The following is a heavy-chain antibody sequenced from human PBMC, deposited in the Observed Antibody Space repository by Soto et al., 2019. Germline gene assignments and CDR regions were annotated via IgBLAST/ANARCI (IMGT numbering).Heavy chain of an antibody. CDR1: GGSISSYY. V-gene: IGHV4-59*01. CDR3: ARSKSTTREKVHWFDP. CDR2: IYYSGST. D-gene: IGHD1-1*01. Sequence: PSETLSLTCTVSGGSISSYYWSWIRQPPGKGLEWIGYIYYSGSTNYNPSLKSRVTISVDTSKNQFSLKLSSVTAADTAVYYCARSKSTTREKVHWFDPWGQGTLVTVS. J-gene: IGHJ5*02.